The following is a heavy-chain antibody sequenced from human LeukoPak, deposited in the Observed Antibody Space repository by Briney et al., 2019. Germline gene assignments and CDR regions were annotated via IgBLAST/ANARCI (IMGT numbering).Heavy chain of an antibody. CDR1: GFSFSSYA. V-gene: IGHV3-23*01. J-gene: IGHJ5*02. CDR2: LNASGGTT. Sequence: PGGSLRLSCAASGFSFSSYAMTWVRQAPGKGLEWVSALNASGGTTYYADSVKGRFTTSRDNSKNTLYLHMNSLRAEDTAVYYCAKLPREYCSSTSCPNWFDTWGQGTLVTVSS. CDR3: AKLPREYCSSTSCPNWFDT. D-gene: IGHD2-2*01.